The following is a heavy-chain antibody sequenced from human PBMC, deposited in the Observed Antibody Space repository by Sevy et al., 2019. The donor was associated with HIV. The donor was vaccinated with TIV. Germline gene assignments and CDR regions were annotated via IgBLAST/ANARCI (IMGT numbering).Heavy chain of an antibody. Sequence: GESLKISCKGSGNSFSTYWIAWVRQMPGKGLEWMGIIYPGDSVPRYRPSFQGHVIISADKSINTAYLQWSSLEASDTAIYYCARLREEVDYFDYWGQGTLVTVSS. D-gene: IGHD2-15*01. CDR2: IYPGDSVP. V-gene: IGHV5-51*01. CDR1: GNSFSTYW. J-gene: IGHJ4*02. CDR3: ARLREEVDYFDY.